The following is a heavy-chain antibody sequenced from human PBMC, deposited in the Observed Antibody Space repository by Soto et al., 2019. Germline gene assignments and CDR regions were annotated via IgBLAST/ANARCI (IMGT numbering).Heavy chain of an antibody. D-gene: IGHD3-22*01. CDR3: ATVHLDYYDRSGHHRSPLDY. CDR2: FDPEDGET. CDR1: GYTLTELS. J-gene: IGHJ4*02. V-gene: IGHV1-24*01. Sequence: ASVKVSFKVSGYTLTELSMHWVRQAPGKGLEWMGGFDPEDGETIYAQKFQGRVTMTEDTSTDTAYMELSSLRSEDTAVYYCATVHLDYYDRSGHHRSPLDYWGQGTLVTVSS.